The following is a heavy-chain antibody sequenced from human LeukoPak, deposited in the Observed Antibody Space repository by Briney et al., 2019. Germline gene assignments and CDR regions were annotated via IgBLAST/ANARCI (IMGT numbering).Heavy chain of an antibody. Sequence: XPGXXXGWMGRIDPSDSYTNYSPSFQGHVTISADKSISTAYLQWSSLKASDTAMYYCARLLGYEVGGPSDYWGQGTLVTVSS. V-gene: IGHV5-10-1*01. CDR3: ARLLGYEVGGPSDY. D-gene: IGHD5-12*01. CDR2: IDPSDSYT. J-gene: IGHJ4*02.